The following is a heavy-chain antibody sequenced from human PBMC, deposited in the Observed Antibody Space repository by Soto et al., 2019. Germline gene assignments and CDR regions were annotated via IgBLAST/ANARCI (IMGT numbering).Heavy chain of an antibody. J-gene: IGHJ4*02. D-gene: IGHD2-15*01. Sequence: AETLSLTCTVSGGSISSYYWSWIRQPPGKGLEWIGYIYYSGSTNYNPSLKSRVTISEDTSKNQFSLKLSSVTAADTAVYYCARDLGTLNGGWFYCECWGQETLVSVSS. CDR2: IYYSGST. CDR3: ARDLGTLNGGWFYCEC. V-gene: IGHV4-59*01. CDR1: GGSISSYY.